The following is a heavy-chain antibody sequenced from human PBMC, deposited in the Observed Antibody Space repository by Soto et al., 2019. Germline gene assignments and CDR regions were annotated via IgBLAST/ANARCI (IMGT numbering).Heavy chain of an antibody. J-gene: IGHJ2*01. V-gene: IGHV1-18*01. CDR1: GYTFTSYA. D-gene: IGHD3-10*01. CDR2: ISGYNGNT. CDR3: ARERGWYFDL. Sequence: QVQVVQSGPEVKKPGASVKVSCKASGYTFTSYAISWVRQVPGQGLEWMGWISGYNGNTKYAQNLQDRIIMTTDTSTTTAYMELRSLTSDDTAVYYCARERGWYFDLWGRGTLVTVSS.